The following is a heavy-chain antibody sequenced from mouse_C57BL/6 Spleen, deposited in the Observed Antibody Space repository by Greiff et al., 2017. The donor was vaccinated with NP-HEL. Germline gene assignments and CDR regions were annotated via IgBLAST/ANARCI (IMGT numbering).Heavy chain of an antibody. CDR3: ARNGYYPFDY. CDR2: ISSGSSTI. J-gene: IGHJ2*01. CDR1: GFTFSDYG. D-gene: IGHD2-3*01. Sequence: VKLMESAGGLVKPGGSLKLSCAASGFTFSDYGMHWVRQAPEKVLEWVAYISSGSSTIYYADTVKGRFTISRDNAKNPLFLQMTSLRSEDTAMYCCARNGYYPFDYWGQGTTLTVSS. V-gene: IGHV5-17*01.